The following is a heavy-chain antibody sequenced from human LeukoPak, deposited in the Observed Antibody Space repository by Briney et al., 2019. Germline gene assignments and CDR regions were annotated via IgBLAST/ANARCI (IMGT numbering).Heavy chain of an antibody. CDR1: GGSISSYY. Sequence: SETLSLTCTVSGGSISSYYWSWTRQPPGKGLEWIGYIYYSGSTNYNPSLKSRVTISVDTSKNQFSLKLSSVTAADTAVYYCARVDPTLDAFDIWGQGTMVTVSS. J-gene: IGHJ3*02. CDR3: ARVDPTLDAFDI. D-gene: IGHD5-12*01. CDR2: IYYSGST. V-gene: IGHV4-59*08.